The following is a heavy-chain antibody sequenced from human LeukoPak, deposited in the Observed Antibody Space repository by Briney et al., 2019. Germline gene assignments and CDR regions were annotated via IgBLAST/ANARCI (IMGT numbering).Heavy chain of an antibody. CDR2: IYSGGST. CDR1: GFTVSSNY. CDR3: ARDVITMVRGAPGVDY. J-gene: IGHJ4*02. Sequence: PGGSLRLSCAASGFTVSSNYMSWVRQAPGKGLEWVSVIYSGGSTYYADSVKGRFTISRDNSKNTLYLQMNSLRAEDTAVYYCARDVITMVRGAPGVDYWGQGTLVTVSS. V-gene: IGHV3-66*01. D-gene: IGHD3-10*01.